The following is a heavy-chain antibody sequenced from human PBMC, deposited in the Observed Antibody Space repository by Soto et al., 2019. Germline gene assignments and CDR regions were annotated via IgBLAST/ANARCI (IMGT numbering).Heavy chain of an antibody. V-gene: IGHV3-23*01. CDR1: GFTFSSYA. Sequence: EVQLLESGGGLVQPGGSPRLSCAASGFTFSSYAMSWVRQAPGKGLEWVSAISGSGGTTYYADSVKGRFTISRDNSKNTLYLQMNSLRAEDTAIYYCAKDLGRPFDIVVVPAAMGWGQGTLVTVSS. CDR3: AKDLGRPFDIVVVPAAMG. J-gene: IGHJ4*02. D-gene: IGHD2-2*01. CDR2: ISGSGGTT.